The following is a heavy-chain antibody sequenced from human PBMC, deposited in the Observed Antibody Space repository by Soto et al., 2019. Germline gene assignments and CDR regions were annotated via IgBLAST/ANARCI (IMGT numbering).Heavy chain of an antibody. CDR1: GFTFSDHY. CDR3: VRVRFSGPPAGKVYDF. V-gene: IGHV3-72*01. Sequence: EVQLVESGGGLVQPGGSLRLSCAASGFTFSDHYMDWVRQAPGKGLEWVGRIRNKANSYSIQYGASVKGRFIVSRDDSQNSLYLQMNNLKTEDTAIYYCVRVRFSGPPAGKVYDFWGQGTMVTVSS. CDR2: IRNKANSYSI. J-gene: IGHJ3*01. D-gene: IGHD3-10*01.